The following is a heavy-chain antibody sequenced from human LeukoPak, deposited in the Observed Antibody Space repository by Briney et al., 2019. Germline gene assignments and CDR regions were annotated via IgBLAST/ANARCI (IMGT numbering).Heavy chain of an antibody. D-gene: IGHD3-22*01. Sequence: GGSLRLSCAASGFTFSSYAMHWVRQAPGKGREYVSAISSNGVSTYYANSVKGRFTISRDNSKNTLYLQMGSLRAEDMAVYYYGTVLLGIVMIVVVIGDYWGQGTLVSVSS. V-gene: IGHV3-64*01. CDR1: GFTFSSYA. CDR3: GTVLLGIVMIVVVIGDY. CDR2: ISSNGVST. J-gene: IGHJ4*02.